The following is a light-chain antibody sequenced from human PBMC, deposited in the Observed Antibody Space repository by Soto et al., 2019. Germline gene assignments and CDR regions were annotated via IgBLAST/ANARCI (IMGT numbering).Light chain of an antibody. Sequence: QSALTQPASVSGSPGQSITISCTGTSSDVGSYNLVSWYQQHPGKAPKLMIYEGGKRPSGVSNRFSGSKSGNTASLTISGLQAEDEADYYCCSYAGSSTFVFGPGTKVTVL. CDR3: CSYAGSSTFV. V-gene: IGLV2-23*03. CDR1: SSDVGSYNL. CDR2: EGG. J-gene: IGLJ1*01.